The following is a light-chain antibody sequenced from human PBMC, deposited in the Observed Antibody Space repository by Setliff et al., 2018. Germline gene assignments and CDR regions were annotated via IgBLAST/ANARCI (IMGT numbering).Light chain of an antibody. CDR3: SSYASSINPYG. V-gene: IGLV2-14*02. CDR1: SSDIGTYTL. CDR2: EVT. Sequence: QSALTQPASVSGSPGQSITISCTGSSSDIGTYTLVSWYQQHPGKAPQLLIYEVTRRPSGVSNRFSASKSGNTASLTISGLQAEDEADYYCSSYASSINPYGFGTGTKVTVL. J-gene: IGLJ1*01.